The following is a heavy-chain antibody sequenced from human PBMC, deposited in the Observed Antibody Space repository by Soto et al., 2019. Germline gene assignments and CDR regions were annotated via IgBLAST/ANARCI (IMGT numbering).Heavy chain of an antibody. J-gene: IGHJ6*02. CDR3: ARDLITISRESRDLYYYYGMDV. CDR2: ISAYNGNT. CDR1: GDTFTSSG. D-gene: IGHD3-9*01. Sequence: ASVKVSCKASGDTFTSSGISWVRQAPGQGLEWMGWISAYNGNTNYAQKLQGRVTMTTDTSTSTAYMELRSLRSDDTAVYYCARDLITISRESRDLYYYYGMDVWGQGTTVTVSS. V-gene: IGHV1-18*01.